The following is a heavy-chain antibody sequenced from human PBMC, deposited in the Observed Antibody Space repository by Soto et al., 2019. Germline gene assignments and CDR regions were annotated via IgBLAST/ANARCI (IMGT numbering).Heavy chain of an antibody. D-gene: IGHD6-19*01. CDR1: DDSFRGAEYY. CDR2: TYYNGDT. J-gene: IGHJ4*02. Sequence: VLLQESGPGLLRPSETLSLTCTVSDDSFRGAEYYWSWIRQPLGKGPEWIGYTYYNGDTKYNPALRSRVAMSEDTSKNQFSLSLSSVTAADTAVYFCARGPAYIDGWRTFDLWGRGILVTVSS. V-gene: IGHV4-61*08. CDR3: ARGPAYIDGWRTFDL.